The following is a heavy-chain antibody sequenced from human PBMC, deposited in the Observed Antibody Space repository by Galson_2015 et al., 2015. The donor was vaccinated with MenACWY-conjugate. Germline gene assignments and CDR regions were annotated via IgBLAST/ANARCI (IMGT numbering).Heavy chain of an antibody. V-gene: IGHV1-69*13. Sequence: SVKVSCKASGGTSNNYAFSWVRQAPGQGLEWMGATFPLYKSTTYAQKFQGRVTITADESTSTAYMELSSLSSEDTAVYYCTRDRLLEWHPSFDYWGQGTLVIVSS. J-gene: IGHJ4*02. D-gene: IGHD3-3*01. CDR3: TRDRLLEWHPSFDY. CDR2: TFPLYKST. CDR1: GGTSNNYA.